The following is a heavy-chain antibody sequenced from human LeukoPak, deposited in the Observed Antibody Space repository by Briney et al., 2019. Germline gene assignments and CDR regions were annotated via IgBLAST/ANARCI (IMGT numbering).Heavy chain of an antibody. CDR2: ITASSSTI. Sequence: SGGSLRLSCEASGFTFSNYAMNWVRQAPGKGLEWVSYITASSSTIFYADSVRGRLTISRDNAKKSLYLQMNSLRAEDTAVYYCAKGSRGSYDYWGQGTLVTVSS. V-gene: IGHV3-48*01. D-gene: IGHD1-26*01. CDR1: GFTFSNYA. CDR3: AKGSRGSYDY. J-gene: IGHJ4*02.